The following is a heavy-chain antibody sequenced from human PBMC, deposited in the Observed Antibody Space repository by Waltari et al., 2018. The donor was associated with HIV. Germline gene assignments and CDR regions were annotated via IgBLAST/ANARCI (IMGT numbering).Heavy chain of an antibody. CDR3: ARDQRSMASFDY. CDR2: IKQDGRER. J-gene: IGHJ4*02. V-gene: IGHV3-7*01. D-gene: IGHD3-10*01. CDR1: GFTFSNYW. Sequence: EVQLVESGGGLVQPGGSLRLSCAASGFTFSNYWMTWVRQTPGKGLEWVANIKQDGRERYYVDSVKGRFTISRDNAKNSLYLQMNSLTAEDTAVYYWARDQRSMASFDYWGQGTLVTVSS.